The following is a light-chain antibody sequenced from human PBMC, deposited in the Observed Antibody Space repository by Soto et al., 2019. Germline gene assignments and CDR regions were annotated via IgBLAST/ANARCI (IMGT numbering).Light chain of an antibody. CDR1: QSVSTN. CDR2: GAS. J-gene: IGKJ5*01. V-gene: IGKV3-15*01. CDR3: QQYSRSPS. Sequence: EIGVKLSLATLSVYTGERATLSCRASQSVSTNLAWYQQKPGQVPSLLIYGASTRASGIPARFSGSGSGTEFTLTICSLQSDDFPVYYCQQYSRSPSFGHGTRLAI.